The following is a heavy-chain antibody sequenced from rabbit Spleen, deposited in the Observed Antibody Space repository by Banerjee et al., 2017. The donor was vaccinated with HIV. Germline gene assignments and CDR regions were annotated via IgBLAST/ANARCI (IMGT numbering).Heavy chain of an antibody. J-gene: IGHJ6*01. CDR1: GLDFSSSYW. CDR2: IYAGSSGTT. Sequence: QSLEESGGDLVKPGASLTLTCTASGLDFSSSYWICWVRQAPGKGLEWIACIYAGSSGTTYYASGAKGRFTISKTSSTTVTLQMTSLTAADTATYFCARDTSSSFSSYGMDLWGPGTLVTVS. D-gene: IGHD1-1*01. CDR3: ARDTSSSFSSYGMDL. V-gene: IGHV1S40*01.